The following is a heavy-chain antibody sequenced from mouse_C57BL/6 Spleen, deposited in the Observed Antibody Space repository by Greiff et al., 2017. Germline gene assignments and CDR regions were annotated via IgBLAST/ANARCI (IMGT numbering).Heavy chain of an antibody. Sequence: VQLQQSVAELVRPGASVKLSCTASGFNFTNYYMHWVKQRPEQGLEWIGRIDPAYGNTNYAQKFKGKATITAVTSSSTAYLQLSSLTSEDTAHYSCASYYDAYYFAMDYWGQGTSVTVSS. D-gene: IGHD2-4*01. V-gene: IGHV14-3*01. J-gene: IGHJ4*01. CDR1: GFNFTNYY. CDR3: ASYYDAYYFAMDY. CDR2: IDPAYGNT.